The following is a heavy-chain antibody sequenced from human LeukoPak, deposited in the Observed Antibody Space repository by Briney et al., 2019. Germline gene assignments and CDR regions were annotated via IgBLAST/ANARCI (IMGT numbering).Heavy chain of an antibody. CDR3: ARDGGQQLWGNFDY. CDR2: IWYDGSNK. J-gene: IGHJ4*02. D-gene: IGHD6-13*01. Sequence: GGSLRLSCAASGFTFSSYGMHWVRQAPGKGLEWVAVIWYDGSNKYYADSVKGRFTISRDNSKNTLYLQMNSLRAEDTAVYYCARDGGQQLWGNFDYWGQGTLVTVSS. V-gene: IGHV3-33*01. CDR1: GFTFSSYG.